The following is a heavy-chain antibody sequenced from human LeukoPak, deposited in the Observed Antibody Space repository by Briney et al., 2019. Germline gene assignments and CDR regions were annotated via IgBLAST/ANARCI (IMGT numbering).Heavy chain of an antibody. CDR3: ARVEWELDFDY. D-gene: IGHD1-26*01. J-gene: IGHJ4*02. Sequence: GGSLRLSCAASGFTFSSYWMHWVRQAPGKGLVWVSRINSDGSSTSYADSEKGRFTISRDNAKNTLYLQMNSLRAEDTAVYYCARVEWELDFDYWGQGTLVTVSS. V-gene: IGHV3-74*01. CDR2: INSDGSST. CDR1: GFTFSSYW.